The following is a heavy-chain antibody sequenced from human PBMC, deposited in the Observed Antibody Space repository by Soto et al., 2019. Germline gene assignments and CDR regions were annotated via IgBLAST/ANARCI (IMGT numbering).Heavy chain of an antibody. CDR3: ARGMTPPGAPAWYYFDS. J-gene: IGHJ4*02. CDR2: IYATGTT. Sequence: SETLSLTCTVSGASISGFYWSWIRKSAGKGLEWIGRIYATGTTDYNPSLKSRVMMSVDTSKKQFSLKLRSVTAADTAVYYCARGMTPPGAPAWYYFDSWGQGTLVTVSS. D-gene: IGHD2-8*02. CDR1: GASISGFY. V-gene: IGHV4-4*07.